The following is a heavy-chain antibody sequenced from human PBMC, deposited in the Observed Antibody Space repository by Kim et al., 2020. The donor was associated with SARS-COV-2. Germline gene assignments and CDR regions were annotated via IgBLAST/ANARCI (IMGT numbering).Heavy chain of an antibody. CDR1: GGSISSSRYY. D-gene: IGHD3-3*01. Sequence: SETLSLTCTVSGGSISSSRYYWGWIRQPPGKGLEWIGSIYYSGSTYYNPSLKSRVTISVDTSKNQFSLKLSSVTAADTAVHYCARHSLRFLEWANWFYPWGQGTLVTVSS. J-gene: IGHJ5*02. CDR2: IYYSGST. CDR3: ARHSLRFLEWANWFYP. V-gene: IGHV4-39*01.